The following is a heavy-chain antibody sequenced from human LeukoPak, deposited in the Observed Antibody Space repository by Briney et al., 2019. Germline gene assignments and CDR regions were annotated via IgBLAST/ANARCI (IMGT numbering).Heavy chain of an antibody. CDR2: INAGNGNT. V-gene: IGHV1-3*01. CDR1: GYTFTSYA. Sequence: ASVKVSCKASGYTFTSYAMHWVRQAPGQRLEWMGWINAGNGNTKYSQKFQGRVTITRDTSASTAYMELSSLRSEDTAVYYCARNVREEVETEDAFDIWGQGTMVTVSS. D-gene: IGHD5-24*01. CDR3: ARNVREEVETEDAFDI. J-gene: IGHJ3*02.